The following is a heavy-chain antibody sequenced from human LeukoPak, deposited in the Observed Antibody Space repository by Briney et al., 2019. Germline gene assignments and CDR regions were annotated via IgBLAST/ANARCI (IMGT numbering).Heavy chain of an antibody. D-gene: IGHD2-8*01. V-gene: IGHV4-30-4*08. Sequence: SQTLSLTCTVSGGSISSGDYYWSWIRQPPGKGLEWIGYIYYSGSTYYNPSLKSRVTISVDTSKNQFSLKLSSVTAADTAVYYCAGDARLVRYFDYWGREPWSPSPQ. CDR2: IYYSGST. J-gene: IGHJ4*02. CDR3: AGDARLVRYFDY. CDR1: GGSISSGDYY.